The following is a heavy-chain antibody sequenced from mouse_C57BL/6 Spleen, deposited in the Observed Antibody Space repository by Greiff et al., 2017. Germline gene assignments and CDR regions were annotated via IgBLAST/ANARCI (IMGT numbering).Heavy chain of an antibody. D-gene: IGHD1-1*01. V-gene: IGHV1-50*01. Sequence: QVQLQQPGAELVKPGASVQLSCKASGYTFTSYWMQWVKQRPGQGLEWIGEIDPSDSYTNYNQKFKGKATLTVDTSSSTAYMQLSSLTSEDSAVYYCARPTVPGGAMDYWGQGTSVTVSS. J-gene: IGHJ4*01. CDR2: IDPSDSYT. CDR3: ARPTVPGGAMDY. CDR1: GYTFTSYW.